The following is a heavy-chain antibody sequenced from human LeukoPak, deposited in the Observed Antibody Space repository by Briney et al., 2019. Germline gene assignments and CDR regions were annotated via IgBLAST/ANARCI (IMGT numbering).Heavy chain of an antibody. V-gene: IGHV1-2*02. CDR1: GYTFTDYY. D-gene: IGHD6-6*01. Sequence: ASVRVSCKTSGYTFTDYYIHWMRQAPGQGLEWMGWINSNSGGRSYAQKFQGRGTLTRDTATRTAFMELNRLTSDATAVYYCARTSIAARRADFDYWGQGTVVTVSS. J-gene: IGHJ4*02. CDR2: INSNSGGR. CDR3: ARTSIAARRADFDY.